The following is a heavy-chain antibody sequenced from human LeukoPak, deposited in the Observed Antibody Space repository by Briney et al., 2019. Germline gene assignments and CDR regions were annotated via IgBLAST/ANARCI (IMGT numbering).Heavy chain of an antibody. Sequence: GGSLRLSCAASGFTFSDYSMNWVRQAPGKGLEDLSYINSDGKTTWYADSVKGRFTASRDNAKNSLYLQMNSLRVEDTAVYYCARAPRLYSGSLDAFDIWGQGTMVTVSS. CDR3: ARAPRLYSGSLDAFDI. D-gene: IGHD1-26*01. J-gene: IGHJ3*02. CDR1: GFTFSDYS. V-gene: IGHV3-48*01. CDR2: INSDGKTT.